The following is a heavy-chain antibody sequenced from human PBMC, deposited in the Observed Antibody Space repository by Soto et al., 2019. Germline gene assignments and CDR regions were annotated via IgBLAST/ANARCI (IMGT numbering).Heavy chain of an antibody. J-gene: IGHJ5*02. CDR3: SREGVTRTTVWFGP. V-gene: IGHV4-30-4*01. CDR1: GGTIRSGDYY. Sequence: TNTVSGGTIRSGDYYWCWIRQPPRKGLEWIGYIYYSGSTYYNPSLKSRVTISVDTSKNQFSLKLSSVTAADTAVYDWSREGVTRTTVWFGPWGQATRVFVX. D-gene: IGHD1-7*01. CDR2: IYYSGST.